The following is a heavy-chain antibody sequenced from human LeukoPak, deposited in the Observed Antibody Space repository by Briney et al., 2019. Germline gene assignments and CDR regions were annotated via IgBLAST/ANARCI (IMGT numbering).Heavy chain of an antibody. CDR3: AKAPYYYYGMDV. CDR1: GFSFSSYG. V-gene: IGHV3-30*18. J-gene: IGHJ6*02. Sequence: GRSLRLSCAASGFSFSSYGMHWVRQAPGKGLEWVAVISYDGSNKYYADSVKGRFTISRDNPKNMLYLQMNSLRAEDTAVYYCAKAPYYYYGMDVWGQGTTVTVSS. CDR2: ISYDGSNK.